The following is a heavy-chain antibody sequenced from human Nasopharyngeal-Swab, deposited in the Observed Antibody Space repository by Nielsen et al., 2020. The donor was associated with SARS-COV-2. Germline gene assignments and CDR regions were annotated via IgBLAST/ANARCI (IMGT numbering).Heavy chain of an antibody. CDR1: GFTLNNYH. CDR3: ARDGLDYDCWSAYFMGV. Sequence: GESLKISCAASGFTLNNYHLNWVRQAPGKGLEWVSSISSSSSYIHYADSVKGRFTISRDNAKNSLYLQMNSLRAEDTAVYYCARDGLDYDCWSAYFMGVWGQGTTVTVSS. D-gene: IGHD3-3*01. J-gene: IGHJ6*02. V-gene: IGHV3-21*01. CDR2: ISSSSSYI.